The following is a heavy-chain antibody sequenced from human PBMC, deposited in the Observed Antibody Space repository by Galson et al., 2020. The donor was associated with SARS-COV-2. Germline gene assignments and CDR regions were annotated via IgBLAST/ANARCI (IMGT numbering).Heavy chain of an antibody. CDR2: ISSSGSTI. CDR1: GFTFSSYE. Sequence: GGSLRLSCPASGFTFSSYEMNWVRQAPGKGLEWVSYISSSGSTIYYADSVKGRFTISRDNAKNSLYLQMNSLRAEDTAVYYCASTVAIAAAGYGMDVWGQGTTVTVSS. CDR3: ASTVAIAAAGYGMDV. D-gene: IGHD6-13*01. J-gene: IGHJ6*02. V-gene: IGHV3-48*03.